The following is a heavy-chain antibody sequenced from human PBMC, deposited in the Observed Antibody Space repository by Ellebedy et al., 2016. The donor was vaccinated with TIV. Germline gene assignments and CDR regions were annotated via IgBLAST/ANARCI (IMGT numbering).Heavy chain of an antibody. D-gene: IGHD3-3*01. Sequence: GESLKISCAASGLTFSSYSMNWVRQPPGKGLEWVSSISTSSYIYYADLVKGRFTISRDNSKNTLYLQMNSLRAEDTAVYYCAKDRASFTIFGVVMPSPDVWGQGTTVTVSS. V-gene: IGHV3-21*04. CDR2: ISTSSYI. CDR1: GLTFSSYS. CDR3: AKDRASFTIFGVVMPSPDV. J-gene: IGHJ6*02.